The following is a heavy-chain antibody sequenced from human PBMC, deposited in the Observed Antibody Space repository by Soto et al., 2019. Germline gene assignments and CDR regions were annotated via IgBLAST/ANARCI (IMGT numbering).Heavy chain of an antibody. Sequence: QVQLVESGGGVVQPGRSLRLSCSASGFTFSSYGMHWVRQAPGKGLEWVAVISYDGSNKYYADSVKCRFTISRDNSKNTLYLQMNSLRAEETAVYYCAKDADVDYWGQGTLVTVSS. CDR3: AKDADVDY. CDR1: GFTFSSYG. V-gene: IGHV3-30*18. CDR2: ISYDGSNK. J-gene: IGHJ4*02.